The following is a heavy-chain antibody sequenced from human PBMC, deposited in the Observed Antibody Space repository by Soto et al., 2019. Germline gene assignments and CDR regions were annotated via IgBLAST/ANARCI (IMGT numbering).Heavy chain of an antibody. CDR3: ASSYDYVWDPPGGWFDP. CDR1: GGTFSSYA. CDR2: IIPIFGTA. V-gene: IGHV1-69*13. Sequence: ASVKVSCKASGGTFSSYAISWVRQAPGQGLEWMGGIIPIFGTANYAQKFQGRVTITADESTSTAYMELSSLRSEDTAVYYCASSYDYVWDPPGGWFDPWGQGTLVTVSS. D-gene: IGHD3-16*01. J-gene: IGHJ5*02.